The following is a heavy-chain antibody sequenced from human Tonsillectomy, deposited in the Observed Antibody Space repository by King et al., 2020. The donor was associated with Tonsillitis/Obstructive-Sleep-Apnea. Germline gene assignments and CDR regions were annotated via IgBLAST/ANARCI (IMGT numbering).Heavy chain of an antibody. CDR2: IYYSGST. D-gene: IGHD3-22*01. V-gene: IGHV4-59*01. CDR3: ARAPRISSGYYFHFDY. CDR1: GGSISSYY. J-gene: IGHJ4*02. Sequence: VQLQESGPGLEKPSETLSLTCTVSGGSISSYYWSWIRQPPGKGLEWIGYIYYSGSTNYNPSLKSRVTISVDTSKNQFSLKLSSVTAADTAVYYCARAPRISSGYYFHFDYWGQGTLVTVSS.